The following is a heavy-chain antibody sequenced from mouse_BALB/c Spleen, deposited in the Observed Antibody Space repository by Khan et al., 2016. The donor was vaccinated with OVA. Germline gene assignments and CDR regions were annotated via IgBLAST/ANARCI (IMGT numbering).Heavy chain of an antibody. CDR3: SRVGRDHGSYGAWFAY. D-gene: IGHD1-1*02. CDR2: INPSNIYT. J-gene: IGHJ3*01. V-gene: IGHV1-4*01. Sequence: QVQLQQSGAELARPGASVKMSCKASGYTFTSYTIHWVKQRPGQGLEWIGYINPSNIYTNYNQKFRDKATLTADKSSRTAYIQLSSLTSEDSAVXYWSRVGRDHGSYGAWFAYWGQGTLVTGSA. CDR1: GYTFTSYT.